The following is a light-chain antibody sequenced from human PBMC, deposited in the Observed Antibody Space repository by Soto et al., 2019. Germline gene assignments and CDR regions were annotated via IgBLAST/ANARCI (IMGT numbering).Light chain of an antibody. V-gene: IGKV1-12*01. CDR1: QDVSSW. Sequence: DIQVTQSPSSVSASVGDRVTITFRTSQDVSSWLAWYQQKPVKAPELLIYSASTLQTGVPSRFSGSGSETDFTLTISSLQPEDFATYYCQPANSFPLTFGGGTKVEIK. CDR3: QPANSFPLT. J-gene: IGKJ4*01. CDR2: SAS.